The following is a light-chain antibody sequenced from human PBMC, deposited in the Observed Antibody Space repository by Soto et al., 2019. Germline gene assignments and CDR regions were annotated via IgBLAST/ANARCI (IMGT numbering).Light chain of an antibody. CDR3: QQYGSSPGYT. CDR2: GAS. Sequence: EIVLTQSPGTLSLSPGERATLSCRASQSVISTYLTWYQQKPGQAPRLLIHGASNRATGIPDRFSGSGSGTDFTITISRLEPEDFAVYYCQQYGSSPGYTFGQGTKLEIK. CDR1: QSVISTY. V-gene: IGKV3-20*01. J-gene: IGKJ2*01.